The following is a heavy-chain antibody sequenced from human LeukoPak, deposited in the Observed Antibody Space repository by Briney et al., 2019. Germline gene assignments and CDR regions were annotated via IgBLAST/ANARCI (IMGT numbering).Heavy chain of an antibody. CDR2: IYYSGST. D-gene: IGHD3-10*01. Sequence: SETLSLTCTVSGGSISSYYWSWIRQPPGKGLEWIGYIYYSGSTNYNPSLKSRVTISVDTSKNQFSLKLSSVTAADTAVYYCARNNYYGSIYYYYYMDVWGKGTTVTVSS. J-gene: IGHJ6*03. V-gene: IGHV4-59*01. CDR1: GGSISSYY. CDR3: ARNNYYGSIYYYYYMDV.